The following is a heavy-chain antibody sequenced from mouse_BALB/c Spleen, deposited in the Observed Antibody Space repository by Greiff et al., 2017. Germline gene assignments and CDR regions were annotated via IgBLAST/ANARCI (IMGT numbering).Heavy chain of an antibody. V-gene: IGHV3-2*02. D-gene: IGHD2-2*01. CDR3: AREGYDEAY. CDR2: ISYSGST. CDR1: GYSITSDYA. J-gene: IGHJ3*01. Sequence: EVKLQESGPGLVKPSQSLSLTCTVTGYSITSDYAWNWIRQFPGNKLEWMGYISYSGSTSYNPSLKSRISITRDTSKNQFFLQLNSVTTEDTATYYCAREGYDEAYWGQGTLVTVSA.